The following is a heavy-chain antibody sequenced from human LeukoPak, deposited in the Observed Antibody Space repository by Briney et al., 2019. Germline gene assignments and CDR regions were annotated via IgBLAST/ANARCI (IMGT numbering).Heavy chain of an antibody. V-gene: IGHV4-4*07. CDR3: ARGSLAAPGP. D-gene: IGHD6-13*01. Sequence: PSETLSLTCTVSGGSISNYYWSWIRQPAGKALEWIGLIFTSGSTNYNPSLKSRVTMSVDTSKNQFSLKLTSVTAADTAVYYCARGSLAAPGPWGQGTLVTVSS. CDR1: GGSISNYY. CDR2: IFTSGST. J-gene: IGHJ5*02.